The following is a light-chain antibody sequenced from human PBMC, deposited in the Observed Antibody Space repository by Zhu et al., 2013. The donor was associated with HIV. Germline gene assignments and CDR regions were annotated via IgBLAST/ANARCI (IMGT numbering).Light chain of an antibody. CDR1: QSVRSF. CDR2: DAS. CDR3: QQYGDSPIT. V-gene: IGKV3-11*01. Sequence: EVVLMQSPGTLSLSPGERATLSCRASQSVRSFLAWYQHKPGQPPRLLIYDASKRATGVPARFSGSGYGTDFTLTIGSLEPEDVAVYYCQQYGDSPITFGQGTRLQIK. J-gene: IGKJ5*01.